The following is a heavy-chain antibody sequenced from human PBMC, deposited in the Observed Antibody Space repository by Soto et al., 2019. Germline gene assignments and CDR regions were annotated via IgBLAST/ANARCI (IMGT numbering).Heavy chain of an antibody. J-gene: IGHJ4*02. CDR1: GFTFSSYG. Sequence: QVQLVESGGGVVQPGRSLRLSCAASGFTFSSYGMHWVRQAPGKGLEWVAVISYDGSNKYYADSVKGRFTISRDNSKNTLDLQMNSLRAEDTAVSYCAKARSGWYHDYWGQGTLVTVSS. CDR2: ISYDGSNK. CDR3: AKARSGWYHDY. V-gene: IGHV3-30*18. D-gene: IGHD6-19*01.